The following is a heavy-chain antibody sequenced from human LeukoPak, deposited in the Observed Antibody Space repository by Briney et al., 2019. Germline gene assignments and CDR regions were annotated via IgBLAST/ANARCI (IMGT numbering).Heavy chain of an antibody. CDR1: GGSISSTSYY. CDR2: IYYSGST. Sequence: SETLSLTCTVSGGSISSTSYYWGWIRQRPVNGLEGLGSIYYSGSTYYNPSHKSRVTISVDTSKTQFSLKMSSVTAADTAVYYCASQLTLLFDPWGQGTLVTVSS. J-gene: IGHJ5*02. CDR3: ASQLTLLFDP. V-gene: IGHV4-39*01. D-gene: IGHD2/OR15-2a*01.